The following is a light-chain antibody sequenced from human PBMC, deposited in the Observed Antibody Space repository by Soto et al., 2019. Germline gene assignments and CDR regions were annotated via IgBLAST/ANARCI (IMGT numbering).Light chain of an antibody. J-gene: IGLJ1*01. CDR3: CSYTTSDVYV. Sequence: QSVLTQPASVSGSPGQSIAISCTGTSRDVGAYNYVSWYQQHPGKAPKLMIYDVSNRPSGVSNRFSGSKSGNTASLTISGLQAEDEADYFCCSYTTSDVYVFGPGTKVTVL. CDR2: DVS. CDR1: SRDVGAYNY. V-gene: IGLV2-14*01.